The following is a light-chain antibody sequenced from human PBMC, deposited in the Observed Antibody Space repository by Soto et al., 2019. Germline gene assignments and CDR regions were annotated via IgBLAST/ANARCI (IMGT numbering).Light chain of an antibody. CDR3: QQRSNWPT. V-gene: IGKV3-11*01. CDR1: QSVSSY. Sequence: EIVLTQSPATLSLSPGERATLSCRASQSVSSYLAWYQQKPGQAPRLLIYDASNRATGIPARFSGSGSGTDFTLTISSLEPEDXAVYYCQQRSNWPTFGPGTKVDIK. CDR2: DAS. J-gene: IGKJ3*01.